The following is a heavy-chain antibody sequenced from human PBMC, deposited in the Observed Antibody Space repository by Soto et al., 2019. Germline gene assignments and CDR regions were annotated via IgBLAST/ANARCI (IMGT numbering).Heavy chain of an antibody. V-gene: IGHV4-59*08. J-gene: IGHJ6*02. CDR3: ARHDPPYGSSSWYVEGYYYGMDV. CDR1: GGSISSYY. CDR2: IYYSGCT. D-gene: IGHD6-13*01. Sequence: QVQLQESGPGLVKPSETLSLTCTVSGGSISSYYWSWIRQPPGKGLEWIGSIYYSGCTNYTPSLKSRVTISVDTSNNQFSLKLSSVTAADTAVYYCARHDPPYGSSSWYVEGYYYGMDVWGQGTTVTVSS.